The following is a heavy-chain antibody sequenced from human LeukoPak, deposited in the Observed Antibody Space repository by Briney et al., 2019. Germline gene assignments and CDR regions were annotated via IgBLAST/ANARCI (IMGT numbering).Heavy chain of an antibody. D-gene: IGHD3-16*01. CDR1: GFTFDDYA. CDR2: ISWNSGSI. Sequence: GGSLRLSGAASGFTFDDYAMHWVRQAPGKGLEWVSGISWNSGSIGYADSVKGRFTISRDNAKNSLYLQMNSLRAEDTALYYCAKSPSRGSAYAPFDYWGQGTLVTVSS. J-gene: IGHJ4*02. CDR3: AKSPSRGSAYAPFDY. V-gene: IGHV3-9*01.